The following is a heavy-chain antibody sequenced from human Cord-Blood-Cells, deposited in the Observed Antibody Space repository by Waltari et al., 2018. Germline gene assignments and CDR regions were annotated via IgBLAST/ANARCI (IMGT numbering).Heavy chain of an antibody. Sequence: VQLVQSGAEVKKPGSSVKVSCKASGGTFSSSAISWVRQAPGQGLEWMGGIIPILGIANYAQKFQGRVTITADKSTSTAYMELSSLRSDDTAVYYCARDKGHCSGGSCYYDYWGQGTLVTVSS. CDR2: IIPILGIA. D-gene: IGHD2-15*01. V-gene: IGHV1-69*10. J-gene: IGHJ4*02. CDR1: GGTFSSSA. CDR3: ARDKGHCSGGSCYYDY.